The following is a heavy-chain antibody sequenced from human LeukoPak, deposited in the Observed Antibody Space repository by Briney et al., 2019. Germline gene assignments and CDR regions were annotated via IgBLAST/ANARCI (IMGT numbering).Heavy chain of an antibody. V-gene: IGHV4-39*07. J-gene: IGHJ5*02. Sequence: SETLSLTCTVSGGSISSNSYYWGWIRQPPGKGLEWIGSIYYSGNAYHNPSLKSRVSISVDTSKNQFSLKLTSVTAADTAVYYCARAGGFTLVRGAVNNWFDPWGQGTLVTVSS. CDR2: IYYSGNA. CDR3: ARAGGFTLVRGAVNNWFDP. CDR1: GGSISSNSYY. D-gene: IGHD3-10*01.